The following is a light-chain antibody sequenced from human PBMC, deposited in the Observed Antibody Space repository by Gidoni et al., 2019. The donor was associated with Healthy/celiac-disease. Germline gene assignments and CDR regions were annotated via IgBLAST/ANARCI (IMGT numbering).Light chain of an antibody. CDR3: QVWDSSSDHPV. V-gene: IGLV3-21*02. J-gene: IGLJ3*02. CDR2: DDS. CDR1: NIGSKR. Sequence: SDVLTQPSSVSVAPGHTARITRGGNNIGSKRVHWYQQKPGQAPVLVVYDDSDRPSGFPERFSGSNSGNTATLTISRVEAGDEADYYCQVWDSSSDHPVFGGGTKLTVL.